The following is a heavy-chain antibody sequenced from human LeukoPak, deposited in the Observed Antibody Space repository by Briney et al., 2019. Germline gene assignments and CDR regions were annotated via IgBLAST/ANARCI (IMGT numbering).Heavy chain of an antibody. V-gene: IGHV3-15*01. CDR2: VRSETDGGTT. CDR3: TTLSYAAAPT. CDR1: GFTFSNAW. D-gene: IGHD2-2*01. Sequence: GGSLRLSCAASGFTFSNAWMSWVRQAPGKGLEWVSRVRSETDGGTTDYAAPVQGRFTISRDDSKNTLYLQMNSLETDDTAVYYCTTLSYAAAPTWGQGALVTVSS. J-gene: IGHJ5*02.